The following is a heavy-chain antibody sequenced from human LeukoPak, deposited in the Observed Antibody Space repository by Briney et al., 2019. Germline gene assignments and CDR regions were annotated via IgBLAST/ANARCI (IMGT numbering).Heavy chain of an antibody. J-gene: IGHJ6*02. CDR1: GYTFTSYY. CDR2: INPSGGST. V-gene: IGHV1-46*01. CDR3: ARDLDDFWSGYSSYYYGMDV. Sequence: GASVKVSCKASGYTFTSYYMHWVRQAPGQGLEWMGIINPSGGSTSYAQKFQGRVTMTRDTSTSTVYMELRSLRSDDTAVYYCARDLDDFWSGYSSYYYGMDVWGQGTTVTVSS. D-gene: IGHD3-3*01.